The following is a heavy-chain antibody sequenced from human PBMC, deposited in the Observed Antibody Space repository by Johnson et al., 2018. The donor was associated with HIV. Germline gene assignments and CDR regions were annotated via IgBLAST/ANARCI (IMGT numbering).Heavy chain of an antibody. CDR2: ISYDGSHK. J-gene: IGHJ3*02. CDR3: ARDVIVLVVYAKVGAFDI. V-gene: IGHV3-30*03. D-gene: IGHD2-8*02. CDR1: GFTFRSYG. Sequence: QVQLVESGGGVVQPGRSLRLSCAASGFTFRSYGMHWVRQAPGKGLKWVAVISYDGSHKYYGDSVKGRFTISRDSSKNTLYLQMNSLRAEATALYYCARDVIVLVVYAKVGAFDIWGQGTMVTVSS.